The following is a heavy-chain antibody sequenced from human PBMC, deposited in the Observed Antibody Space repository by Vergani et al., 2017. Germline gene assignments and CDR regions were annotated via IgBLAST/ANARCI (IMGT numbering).Heavy chain of an antibody. J-gene: IGHJ6*02. V-gene: IGHV7-4-1*02. CDR1: GYTFTNYP. Sequence: QVQLLQSGSELKKPGASVRISCEASGYTFTNYPLIWVRQAPGQGLEFMGWINTNSGNPTYDPVFTGRFVFSLDTSVSTAYLQISGLKAEDSAVYYCARGRPWRLTEYLYGMDVWGQGTTVTVSS. CDR2: INTNSGNP. D-gene: IGHD2/OR15-2a*01. CDR3: ARGRPWRLTEYLYGMDV.